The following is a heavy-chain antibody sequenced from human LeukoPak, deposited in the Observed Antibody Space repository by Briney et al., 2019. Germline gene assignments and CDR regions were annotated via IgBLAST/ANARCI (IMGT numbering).Heavy chain of an antibody. CDR1: GYTFTSYD. CDR2: MNPNSGNT. CDR3: ARAAIVVVPALGVHYYYMDV. Sequence: SVKVSCKASGYTFTSYDINWVRQATGQGLEWMGWMNPNSGNTGYAQKFQGRVTITRNTSISTAYMELSSLRSEDTAVYYCARAAIVVVPALGVHYYYMDVWGKGTTVTVSS. J-gene: IGHJ6*03. D-gene: IGHD2-2*01. V-gene: IGHV1-8*03.